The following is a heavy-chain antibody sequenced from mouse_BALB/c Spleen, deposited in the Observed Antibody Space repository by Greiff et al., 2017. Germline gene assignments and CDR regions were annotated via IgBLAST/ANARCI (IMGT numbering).Heavy chain of an antibody. CDR2: IYPYNGDT. J-gene: IGHJ4*01. CDR3: DRFDCYGIFCGMDY. CDR1: GYTFTGYC. Sequence: EVQLQQSGPELVKPGASVKISCKASGYTFTGYCMNWVKQSHGKGLEWIGRIYPYNGDTFYNQKFKGKATLTVDKSSSTAHMELLSLTSEDSAVYYFDRFDCYGIFCGMDYWGQGTSVTVSS. D-gene: IGHD1-1*01. V-gene: IGHV1-37*01.